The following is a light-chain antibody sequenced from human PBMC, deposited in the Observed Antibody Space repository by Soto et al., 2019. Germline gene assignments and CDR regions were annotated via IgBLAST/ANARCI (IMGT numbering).Light chain of an antibody. V-gene: IGKV3-15*01. CDR2: FAS. CDR1: QTVSNN. Sequence: ERVMTQFPATLSVSPGAKATLSCRASQTVSNNLAWYQQKPGQDPRLLIYFASTRTTGVPARFSGSGSGTDFTLTISNLQSEDSAVYYCQHYNEWPLTFGGGTKLETK. CDR3: QHYNEWPLT. J-gene: IGKJ4*01.